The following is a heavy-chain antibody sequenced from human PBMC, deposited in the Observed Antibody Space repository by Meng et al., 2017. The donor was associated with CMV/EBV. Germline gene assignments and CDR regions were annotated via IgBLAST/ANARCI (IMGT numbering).Heavy chain of an antibody. CDR2: TSRTGST. CDR3: ARDARGDALPHY. CDR1: GGSFSGYY. Sequence: SETLSLTCAVYGGSFSGYYWTWIRQSPGKGLEWLGYTSRTGSTHYNPSLKTRLTIELDTSKSQFSLKVASVTAADSAVYYCARDARGDALPHYWGQGTLVTVSS. V-gene: IGHV4-59*01. D-gene: IGHD3-16*01. J-gene: IGHJ4*02.